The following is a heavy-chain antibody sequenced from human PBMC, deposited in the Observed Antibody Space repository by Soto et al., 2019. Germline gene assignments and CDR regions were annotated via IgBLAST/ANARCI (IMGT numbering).Heavy chain of an antibody. CDR2: INHSGST. CDR3: ACRYYDSSGYHDY. CDR1: GGSFSGYY. D-gene: IGHD3-22*01. Sequence: SETLSLTCAVYGGSFSGYYWSWIRQPPGKGLEWIGEINHSGSTNYNPSLKSRVTISVDTSKNQFSLKLSSVTAADTAVYYCACRYYDSSGYHDYWGQGTLVTVSS. J-gene: IGHJ4*02. V-gene: IGHV4-34*01.